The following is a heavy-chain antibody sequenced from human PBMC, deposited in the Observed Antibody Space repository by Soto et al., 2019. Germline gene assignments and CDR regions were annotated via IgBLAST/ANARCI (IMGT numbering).Heavy chain of an antibody. J-gene: IGHJ5*02. D-gene: IGHD5-12*01. CDR2: IYHSGST. Sequence: SETLSLTCAVSGGSISSSNWWSWVRQPPGKGLEWIGEIYHSGSTNYSPSFQGQVTISADKSISTAYLQWSSLKASDTAMYYCARHHDSGYEGYNWFDPWGQGTLVTVSS. V-gene: IGHV4-4*02. CDR1: GGSISSSNW. CDR3: ARHHDSGYEGYNWFDP.